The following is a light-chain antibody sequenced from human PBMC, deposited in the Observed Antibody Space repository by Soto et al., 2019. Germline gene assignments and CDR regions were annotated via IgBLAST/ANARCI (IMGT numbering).Light chain of an antibody. J-gene: IGKJ2*01. CDR3: QQSYSAPGA. V-gene: IGKV1-39*01. Sequence: IQMTQSPSSLSASVGDRVTITCRASQSISTYLNWYQQKPGKAPKLLIYAASSLQSGVPSRFSDSGSGTDFTLTITSLQPEDFATYYCQQSYSAPGAFGQGNKLEIK. CDR2: AAS. CDR1: QSISTY.